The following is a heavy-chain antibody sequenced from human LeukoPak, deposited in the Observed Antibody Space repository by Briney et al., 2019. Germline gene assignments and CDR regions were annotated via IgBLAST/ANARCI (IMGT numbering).Heavy chain of an antibody. Sequence: PGGSLRLSCAVSGFAFGSEAMSWVRQAPGEGLEWVSAISGSGGSTYYADSVKGRFTISRDNSKNTLYLQMHSLRAEDTAVYYCAKGLEAYYYDSSGYSPLHYYYSYGMDVWGQGTTVTVSS. V-gene: IGHV3-23*01. D-gene: IGHD3-22*01. CDR1: GFAFGSEA. CDR3: AKGLEAYYYDSSGYSPLHYYYSYGMDV. CDR2: ISGSGGST. J-gene: IGHJ6*02.